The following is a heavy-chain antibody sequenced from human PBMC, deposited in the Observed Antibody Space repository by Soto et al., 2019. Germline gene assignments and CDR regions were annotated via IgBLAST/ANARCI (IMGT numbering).Heavy chain of an antibody. V-gene: IGHV1-18*01. D-gene: IGHD3-22*01. CDR1: GYTFSSYG. CDR2: ISPYDGNT. CDR3: ARGGYYDSSGSRNYHYYGMNV. Sequence: ASVKGSCKASGYTFSSYGINWVRQAPGQGLEWLGWISPYDGNTKYAQILQGRVSMTTDTSTKTAYMEVRSLRSDDTAVYYCARGGYYDSSGSRNYHYYGMNVWGQGTTVTSP. J-gene: IGHJ6*02.